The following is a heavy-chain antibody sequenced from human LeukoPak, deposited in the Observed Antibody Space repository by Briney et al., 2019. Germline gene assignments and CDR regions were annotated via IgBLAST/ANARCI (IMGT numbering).Heavy chain of an antibody. V-gene: IGHV4-31*03. CDR2: IYHRGST. J-gene: IGHJ4*02. Sequence: SQTLSLTCTVSGDSISSGDYYWNWIRQDPGKGLEWIGSIYHRGSTYHNPSLKSRLTISLDTSGNQFYLKLSSVTAADTAVYYCARDKKGASCYDYWGQGTLVTVSS. D-gene: IGHD2-2*01. CDR3: ARDKKGASCYDY. CDR1: GDSISSGDYY.